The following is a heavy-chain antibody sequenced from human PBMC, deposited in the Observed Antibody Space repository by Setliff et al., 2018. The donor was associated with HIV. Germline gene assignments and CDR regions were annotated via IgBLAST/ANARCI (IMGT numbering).Heavy chain of an antibody. J-gene: IGHJ3*02. CDR2: INPNRGDT. CDR1: GYTFTGYF. V-gene: IGHV1-2*06. D-gene: IGHD3-10*01. Sequence: GASVKVSCKASGYTFTGYFIHWVRQAPGQGLEWMGQINPNRGDTKSHHKFADRLIMSRDTSLTTVYMELTSPRSDDTAVYYCARVSSFNKIIREAFDIWGQGTLVTVSS. CDR3: ARVSSFNKIIREAFDI.